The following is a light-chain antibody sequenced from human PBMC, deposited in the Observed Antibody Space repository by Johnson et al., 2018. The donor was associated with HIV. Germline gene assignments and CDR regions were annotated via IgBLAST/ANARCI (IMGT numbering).Light chain of an antibody. CDR2: ENN. Sequence: QSVLTQPPSVSAAPGQKVTISCSGSSSNIGNNYVSWYQQLPGTAPKLLIYENNKRPSGIPDRFSGSKSGTSATLGITGLQTGDAADYYCGTWDSSLSAYVFGTATRVSVL. V-gene: IGLV1-51*02. CDR3: GTWDSSLSAYV. J-gene: IGLJ1*01. CDR1: SSNIGNNY.